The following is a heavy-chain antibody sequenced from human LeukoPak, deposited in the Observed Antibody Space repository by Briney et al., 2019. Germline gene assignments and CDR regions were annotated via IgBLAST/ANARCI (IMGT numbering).Heavy chain of an antibody. CDR3: ARHGGAAAGRNFDY. V-gene: IGHV4-39*01. CDR2: ISYSGST. D-gene: IGHD6-13*01. J-gene: IGHJ4*02. CDR1: GGSISSNIHY. Sequence: SETLSLTCTVSGGSISSNIHYWGWIRQPPGKGLEWIGSISYSGSTYYNPSLKSRVTISVDTSKNQFSLKLSSVTATDTAVYYCARHGGAAAGRNFDYWGQGTLVTVSS.